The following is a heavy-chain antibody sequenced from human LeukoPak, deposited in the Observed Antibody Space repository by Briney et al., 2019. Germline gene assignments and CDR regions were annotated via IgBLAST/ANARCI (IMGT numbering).Heavy chain of an antibody. D-gene: IGHD1-26*01. Sequence: ASVKVSCKASGYTFTSYYMHWVRQAPGQGLEWMGIINPSGGSTTYAQKFQGRVTMTRDMSTSTVYMELSSLRSEDTAVYYCTTDLGSVGATGYYFDYWGQGTLVTVSS. V-gene: IGHV1-46*01. CDR1: GYTFTSYY. J-gene: IGHJ4*02. CDR2: INPSGGST. CDR3: TTDLGSVGATGYYFDY.